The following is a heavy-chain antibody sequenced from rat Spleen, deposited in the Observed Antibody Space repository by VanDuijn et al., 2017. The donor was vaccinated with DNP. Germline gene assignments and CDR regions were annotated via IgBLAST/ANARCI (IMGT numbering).Heavy chain of an antibody. J-gene: IGHJ1*01. Sequence: EVQLVESGGGLVQPGRSLKLSCAASGFTFSNYVMAWIRQAPTKGLEWIATISSSGSRTYYPDSAKGRFTISRDNEKGSLYLEMNSLGSEDTATYYCARRIPGYNSWFFDFWGPGTMVAVSS. CDR1: GFTFSNYV. V-gene: IGHV5-29*01. CDR2: ISSSGSRT. D-gene: IGHD1-4*01. CDR3: ARRIPGYNSWFFDF.